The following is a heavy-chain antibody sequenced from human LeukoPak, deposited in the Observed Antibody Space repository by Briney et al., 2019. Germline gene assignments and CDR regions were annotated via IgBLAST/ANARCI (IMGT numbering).Heavy chain of an antibody. D-gene: IGHD5-18*01. CDR1: GYTFTSCG. CDR2: ISAYSGNT. CDR3: ARDAVDTAMVSLF. V-gene: IGHV1-18*01. J-gene: IGHJ4*02. Sequence: ASVKVSCKASGYTFTSCGISWVRQAPGQWLEWMGWISAYSGNTNYAQKLQGRVTMTTDTSTSTAYMELRSLRSDDTAVYYCARDAVDTAMVSLFWGQGTLVTVSS.